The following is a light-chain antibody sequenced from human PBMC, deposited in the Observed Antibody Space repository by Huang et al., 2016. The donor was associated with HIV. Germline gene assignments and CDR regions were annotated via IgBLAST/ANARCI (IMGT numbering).Light chain of an antibody. V-gene: IGKV1-39*01. J-gene: IGKJ5*01. CDR1: QSISSY. Sequence: DIQMTQSPSSLSASVGDTVTIPCRASQSISSYLNWYQQRPGKAPNLLIYAASTLQSGVPAMFSGSGSGTDFTLTISSLHPEDLATYYCQQTYSSLPTFGQGTRLE. CDR2: AAS. CDR3: QQTYSSLPT.